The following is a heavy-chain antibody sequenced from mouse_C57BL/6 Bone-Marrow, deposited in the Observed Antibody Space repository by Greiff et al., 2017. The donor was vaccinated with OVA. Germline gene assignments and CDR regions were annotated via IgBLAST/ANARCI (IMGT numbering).Heavy chain of an antibody. Sequence: VQLQQSGPELVKPGASVKISCKASGYAFSSSWMNWVKQRPGKGLEWIGRLYPGDGDTNYNGKFKGKATLTADKSSSTAYMQLSSLTSEDSAVYFCASLPTGYFDVWGTGTTVTVSS. CDR2: LYPGDGDT. D-gene: IGHD2-1*01. CDR1: GYAFSSSW. V-gene: IGHV1-82*01. J-gene: IGHJ1*03. CDR3: ASLPTGYFDV.